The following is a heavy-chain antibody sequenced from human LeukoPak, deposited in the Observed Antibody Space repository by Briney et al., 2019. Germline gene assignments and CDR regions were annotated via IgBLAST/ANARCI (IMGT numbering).Heavy chain of an antibody. V-gene: IGHV4-61*02. J-gene: IGHJ4*02. CDR1: GGSISSGSYY. D-gene: IGHD5-18*01. CDR2: IYTSGST. CDR3: ARGEDTAMVTSEFDY. Sequence: SETLSLTCTVSGGSISSGSYYWSWIRQPAGKGLEWIGRIYTSGSTNYNPSLKSRATISVDTSKNQFSLKLSSVTAADTAVYYCARGEDTAMVTSEFDYWGQGTLVTVSS.